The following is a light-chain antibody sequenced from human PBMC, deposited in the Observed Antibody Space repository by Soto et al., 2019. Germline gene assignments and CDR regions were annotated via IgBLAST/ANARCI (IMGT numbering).Light chain of an antibody. J-gene: IGLJ2*01. Sequence: QSALTQPASVSGSPGQSITLSCTGTNSDIGAYNYVSWFQQHPGKAPKLIISEVNNRPSGVSNRFSGSKSGNAASLTISGLQAEDEADYYCSSYSGSNTLVVFGGGTKLTVL. CDR3: SSYSGSNTLVV. V-gene: IGLV2-14*01. CDR1: NSDIGAYNY. CDR2: EVN.